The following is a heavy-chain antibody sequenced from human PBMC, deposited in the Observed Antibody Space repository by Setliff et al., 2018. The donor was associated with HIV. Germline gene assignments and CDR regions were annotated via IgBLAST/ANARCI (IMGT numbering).Heavy chain of an antibody. J-gene: IGHJ6*03. CDR2: IYYSGST. D-gene: IGHD3-10*01. V-gene: IGHV4-39*01. Sequence: SETLSLTCTVSGGSISSSSYYWGWIRQPPGKGLEWIGSIYYSGSTYYNPSLKSRVTISVDTSKNQFSLKLSSVTAADTAVYYCARRVTMVRGVRYYYYYMDVWGKGTTVTVSS. CDR1: GGSISSSSYY. CDR3: ARRVTMVRGVRYYYYYMDV.